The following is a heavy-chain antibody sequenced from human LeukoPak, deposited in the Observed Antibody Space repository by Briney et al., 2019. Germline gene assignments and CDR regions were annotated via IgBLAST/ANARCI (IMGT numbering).Heavy chain of an antibody. J-gene: IGHJ3*02. CDR3: ARDLGVMVRAFDI. D-gene: IGHD5-18*01. Sequence: GGSLRLSCAASGFTVSSNYMSWVRQAPGKGLEWVSLTYSDGRTHYADSVKGRFTISRDNSENSLYLQMKTLRAEDTAVYYCARDLGVMVRAFDIWGQGTMVTVSS. CDR1: GFTVSSNY. V-gene: IGHV3-53*01. CDR2: TYSDGRT.